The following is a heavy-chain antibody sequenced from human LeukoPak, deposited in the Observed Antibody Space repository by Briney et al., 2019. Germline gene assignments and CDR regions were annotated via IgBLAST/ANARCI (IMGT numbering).Heavy chain of an antibody. J-gene: IGHJ4*02. CDR3: ARAGGDSWYFDY. CDR1: GDTVSSNSAA. D-gene: IGHD2-21*02. Sequence: SQTLSLTCALSGDTVSSNSAAWNWIRQSPSRGLEWLGRTYYRSKWYNDYAVSVKSRITINPDTSKNPFSLQLNSVTPEDTAVYYCARAGGDSWYFDYWGQGTLVTVSS. V-gene: IGHV6-1*01. CDR2: TYYRSKWYN.